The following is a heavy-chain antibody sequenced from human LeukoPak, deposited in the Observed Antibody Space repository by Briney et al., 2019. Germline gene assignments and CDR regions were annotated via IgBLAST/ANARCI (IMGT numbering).Heavy chain of an antibody. CDR2: ISAYNGNT. Sequence: ASVKVSCKSSGYTFTSHGISWVRQVPGQGLDRMGWISAYNGNTNYAQKLQGRVAMTPDTSTSTAYMELRSLRSDDTAVYSCARGVPFNTLTNYYGGSHIADYWGQGTLVTVYS. V-gene: IGHV1-18*01. CDR1: GYTFTSHG. CDR3: ARGVPFNTLTNYYGGSHIADY. J-gene: IGHJ4*02. D-gene: IGHD4-23*01.